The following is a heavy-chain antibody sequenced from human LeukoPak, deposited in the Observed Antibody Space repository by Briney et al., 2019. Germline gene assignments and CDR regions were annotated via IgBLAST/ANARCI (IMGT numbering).Heavy chain of an antibody. V-gene: IGHV4-39*07. J-gene: IGHJ4*02. CDR2: IYYSGST. Sequence: PSETLSLTCTVSGVSILGSTYYWAWIRQPPGKGLEWIGSIYYSGSTYYNPSLKSRVTISVDTSNNQFSLKLSSVTAADTAVYYCARKRKGAYDFDYWGQGTLVTVSS. CDR3: ARKRKGAYDFDY. D-gene: IGHD3-16*01. CDR1: GVSILGSTYY.